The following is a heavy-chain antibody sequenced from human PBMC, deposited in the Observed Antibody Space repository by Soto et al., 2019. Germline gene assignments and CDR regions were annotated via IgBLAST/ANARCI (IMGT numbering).Heavy chain of an antibody. CDR1: GGSFSGYI. CDR2: INHSGSA. V-gene: IGHV4-34*01. J-gene: IGHJ4*02. Sequence: SETLSLTCDFYGGSFSGYIWTLIRQTPGKGLQWIGQINHSGSANYNPSLKSRVTISVDTSKNQFSLKLTSVTAADTAVYYCARDKITGLFDYWGQGTLVTV. D-gene: IGHD2-8*02. CDR3: ARDKITGLFDY.